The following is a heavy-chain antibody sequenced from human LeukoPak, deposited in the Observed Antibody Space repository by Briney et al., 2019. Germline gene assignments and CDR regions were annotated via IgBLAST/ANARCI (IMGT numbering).Heavy chain of an antibody. CDR2: IYHSGST. Sequence: SETLSLTCAVSGGSISSSNWWSWVRQPPGKGLEWIGEIYHSGSTNYNPSLKSRVTISVDKSKNQFSLKLSSVTTADTAVYYCATLSGSYYYYYGMGVWGQGTTVTVSS. CDR3: ATLSGSYYYYYGMGV. CDR1: GGSISSSNW. J-gene: IGHJ6*02. D-gene: IGHD3-10*01. V-gene: IGHV4-4*02.